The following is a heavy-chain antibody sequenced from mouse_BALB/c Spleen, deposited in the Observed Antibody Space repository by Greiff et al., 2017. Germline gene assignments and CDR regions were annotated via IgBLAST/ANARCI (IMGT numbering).Heavy chain of an antibody. CDR3: ARWEEAMDY. CDR2: IYPGDGDT. Sequence: ESGAELVRPGSSVKISCKASGYAFSSYWMNWVKQRPGQGLEWIGQIYPGDGDTNYNGKFKGKATLTADKSSSTAYMQLSSLTSEDSAVYFCARWEEAMDYWGQGTSVTVSS. D-gene: IGHD4-1*01. J-gene: IGHJ4*01. V-gene: IGHV1-80*01. CDR1: GYAFSSYW.